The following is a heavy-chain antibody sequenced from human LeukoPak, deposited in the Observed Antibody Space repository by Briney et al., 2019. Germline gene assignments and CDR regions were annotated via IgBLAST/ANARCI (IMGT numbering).Heavy chain of an antibody. CDR2: MNPNSGNT. J-gene: IGHJ3*02. CDR3: ARIVWFEGHDAFDI. CDR1: GYTFTGYY. Sequence: WASVKASCKASGYTFTGYYMHWVRQAPGQGLEWMGWMNPNSGNTGYAQKFQGRVTMTRNTSISTAYMELSSLRSEDTAVYYCARIVWFEGHDAFDIWGQGTMVTVSS. D-gene: IGHD3-10*01. V-gene: IGHV1-8*02.